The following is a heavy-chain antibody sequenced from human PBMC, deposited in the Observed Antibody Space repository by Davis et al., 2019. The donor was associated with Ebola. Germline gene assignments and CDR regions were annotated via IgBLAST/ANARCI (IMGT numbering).Heavy chain of an antibody. CDR3: ALYYDFWSGYYTDYYGMDV. J-gene: IGHJ6*02. V-gene: IGHV3-21*01. Sequence: SLKISCAASGFTFSSYSMNWVRQAPGKGLEWVSSISSSSSYIYYADSVKGRFTISRDNAKNSLYLQMNSLRAEDTAVYYCALYYDFWSGYYTDYYGMDVWGQGTTVTVSS. D-gene: IGHD3-3*01. CDR1: GFTFSSYS. CDR2: ISSSSSYI.